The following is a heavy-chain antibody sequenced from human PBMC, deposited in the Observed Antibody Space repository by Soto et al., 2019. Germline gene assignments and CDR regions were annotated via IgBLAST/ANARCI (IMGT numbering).Heavy chain of an antibody. J-gene: IGHJ6*02. CDR1: GGTFSSYA. CDR3: AREDITYIIEDYYYGMDV. CDR2: IIPIFGTA. Sequence: GASVKVSCKASGGTFSSYAISWVRQAPGQGLEWMGGIIPIFGTANYAQKFQGRVTITADESTSTAYMELSSLRSEDTAVYYCAREDITYIIEDYYYGMDVWGQGTTVTVSS. V-gene: IGHV1-69*13. D-gene: IGHD3-10*01.